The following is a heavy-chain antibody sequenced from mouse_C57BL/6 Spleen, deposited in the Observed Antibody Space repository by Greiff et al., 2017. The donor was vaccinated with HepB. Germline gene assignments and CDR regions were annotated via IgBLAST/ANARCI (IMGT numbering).Heavy chain of an antibody. Sequence: EVKLMESGGGLVKPGGSLKLSCAASGFTFSDYGMHWVRQAPEKGLEWVAYISSGSSTIYYADTVKGRFTISRDNAKNTLFLQMTSLRSEDTAMYYCARRDGSSLYYYAMDYWGQGTSVTVSS. J-gene: IGHJ4*01. CDR1: GFTFSDYG. V-gene: IGHV5-17*01. CDR2: ISSGSSTI. D-gene: IGHD1-1*01. CDR3: ARRDGSSLYYYAMDY.